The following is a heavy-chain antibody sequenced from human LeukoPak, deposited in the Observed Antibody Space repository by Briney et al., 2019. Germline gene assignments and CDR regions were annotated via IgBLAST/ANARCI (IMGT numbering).Heavy chain of an antibody. V-gene: IGHV3-23*01. Sequence: GGSLRLSCAASGFTFSTYAMSWVRQAPGKGLEWVSTISGSGANTYYADSVRGRFTISRDNSKNTLYLHMNSLRAEDTAVYYYAKERAGYTNPYYFDYWGQGTLVTVSS. CDR3: AKERAGYTNPYYFDY. CDR1: GFTFSTYA. J-gene: IGHJ4*02. CDR2: ISGSGANT. D-gene: IGHD3-16*02.